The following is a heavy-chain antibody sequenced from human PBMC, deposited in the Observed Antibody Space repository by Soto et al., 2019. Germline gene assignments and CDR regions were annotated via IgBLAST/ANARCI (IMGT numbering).Heavy chain of an antibody. CDR1: GFSFSSYA. V-gene: IGHV3-23*01. CDR3: ARESDH. Sequence: GGSLRLSCAASGFSFSSYAMSWVRQAPGKGLEWVSTISGSGGGTYYADSMKGRFTTSRDNSKNTLYLQMYSLRVEDTAVYYCARESDHWGQGTLVTVSS. CDR2: ISGSGGGT. J-gene: IGHJ4*02.